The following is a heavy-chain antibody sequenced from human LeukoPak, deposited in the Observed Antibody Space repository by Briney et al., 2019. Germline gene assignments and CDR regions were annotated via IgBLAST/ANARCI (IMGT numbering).Heavy chain of an antibody. CDR3: ARGSSGWSTAYIDY. CDR1: GYTFTSYG. V-gene: IGHV1-18*01. Sequence: ASVKVSCKASGYTFTSYGISWVRQAPGQGLGWMGWISAYNGNTSYAQKLQGRVTMTTDTSTSTAYMELRSLRSDDTAVYYCARGSSGWSTAYIDYWGQGTLVTVSS. CDR2: ISAYNGNT. J-gene: IGHJ4*02. D-gene: IGHD6-19*01.